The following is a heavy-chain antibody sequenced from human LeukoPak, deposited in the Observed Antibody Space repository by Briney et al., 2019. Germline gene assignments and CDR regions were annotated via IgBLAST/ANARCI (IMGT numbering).Heavy chain of an antibody. Sequence: GGSLRLSCAASGFTFSSYGMHWVRQAPGKGLEWVAFIQYDGSNKYYADSVKGRFTISRDNSKKTLYLQMNSLRAEDTAVYYCARGLAVAGTGFDYWGQGTLVTVSS. CDR1: GFTFSSYG. CDR3: ARGLAVAGTGFDY. CDR2: IQYDGSNK. D-gene: IGHD6-19*01. J-gene: IGHJ4*02. V-gene: IGHV3-30*02.